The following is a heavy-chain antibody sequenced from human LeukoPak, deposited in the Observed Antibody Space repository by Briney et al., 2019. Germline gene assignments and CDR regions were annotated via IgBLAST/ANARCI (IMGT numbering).Heavy chain of an antibody. J-gene: IGHJ3*02. CDR2: IHYSGST. V-gene: IGHV4-59*08. CDR3: ARHPAAPDAFAI. Sequence: PSETLSLTCTVSGGSISSYYWSWIRQPPGKGLEGIGYIHYSGSTNYNPSLKSRVTISVDTSKNQFSLKLSSVTAADTAVYYCARHPAAPDAFAIWGQGTMVTVSS. D-gene: IGHD2-15*01. CDR1: GGSISSYY.